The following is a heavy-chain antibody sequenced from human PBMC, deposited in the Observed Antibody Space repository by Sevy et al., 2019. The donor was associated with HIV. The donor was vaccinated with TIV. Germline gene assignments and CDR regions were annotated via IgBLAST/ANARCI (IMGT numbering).Heavy chain of an antibody. CDR3: ARVAVEYCTNDCCHRFDY. J-gene: IGHJ4*02. D-gene: IGHD2-8*01. V-gene: IGHV3-30*04. Sequence: EGSLRLSCVASGFTFPIYSVLWVRQAPGKELEWLTLITYDGNYKYYADSVKGRFTISRDNSNNILYLQMSSLRVEDTDLYFCARVAVEYCTNDCCHRFDYWGLGTLVTVSS. CDR1: GFTFPIYS. CDR2: ITYDGNYK.